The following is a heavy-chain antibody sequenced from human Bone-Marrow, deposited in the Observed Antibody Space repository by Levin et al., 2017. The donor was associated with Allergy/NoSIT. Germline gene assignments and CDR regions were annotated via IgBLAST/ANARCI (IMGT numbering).Heavy chain of an antibody. D-gene: IGHD5-18*01. Sequence: SVKVSCKASGGTFSSYAISWVRQAPGQGLEWMGGIIPIFGTANYAQKFQGRVTITADESTSTAYMELSSLRSEDTAVYYCARDGALGAMGYYYYGMDVWGQGTTVTVSS. CDR3: ARDGALGAMGYYYYGMDV. CDR1: GGTFSSYA. CDR2: IIPIFGTA. J-gene: IGHJ6*02. V-gene: IGHV1-69*13.